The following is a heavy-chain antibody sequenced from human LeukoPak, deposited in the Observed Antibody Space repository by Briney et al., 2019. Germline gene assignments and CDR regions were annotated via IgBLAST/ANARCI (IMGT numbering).Heavy chain of an antibody. CDR3: AIGYSNNWSLDD. CDR2: IRDDGNNE. CDR1: GVTFSNYG. V-gene: IGHV3-30*02. Sequence: GSLILSCAASGVTFSNYGIHWVRQAPGKGLEWVAFIRDDGNNEYYADSVKGRFTISRDNSKNTLYLQMNSLRAEDTAVYFCAIGYSNNWSLDDWGRGTLVTVSS. D-gene: IGHD6-13*01. J-gene: IGHJ4*02.